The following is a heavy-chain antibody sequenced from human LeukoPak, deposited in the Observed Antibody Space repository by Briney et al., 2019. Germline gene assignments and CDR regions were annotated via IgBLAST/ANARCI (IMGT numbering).Heavy chain of an antibody. CDR3: ARENGGIDY. Sequence: GGSLRLSCAASGFTVGSYFMSWVRQAPGKGLEWVSVIYTGSNTYYADSVKGRFTISRDNSKNTLYLQMNSLRAEDTAVYYCARENGGIDYWGQGTLVTVSS. CDR1: GFTVGSYF. CDR2: IYTGSNT. V-gene: IGHV3-66*01. J-gene: IGHJ4*02.